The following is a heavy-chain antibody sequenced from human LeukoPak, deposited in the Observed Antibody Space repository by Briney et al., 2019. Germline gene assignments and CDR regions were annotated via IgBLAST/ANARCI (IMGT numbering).Heavy chain of an antibody. CDR3: AREALPYYYDSRGFDP. J-gene: IGHJ5*02. D-gene: IGHD3-22*01. CDR1: GFTVSSNY. V-gene: IGHV3-53*01. CDR2: IYSGGST. Sequence: GGSLRLSCAASGFTVSSNYMSWVRQAPGKGLECVSVIYSGGSTYYADSVKGRFTISRDNSKNTLYLQMNSLRAEDTAVYYCAREALPYYYDSRGFDPWGQGTLVTVSS.